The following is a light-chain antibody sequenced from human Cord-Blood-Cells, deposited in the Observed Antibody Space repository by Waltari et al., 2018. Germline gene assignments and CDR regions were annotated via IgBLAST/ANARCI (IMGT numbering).Light chain of an antibody. CDR3: NSRDSSGNHWV. Sequence: SSELTQDPAVSVALGQTVRITCQGDSLRSYYASWYQQKPGQAPLLVFYGKNNRPSGIPDRFSGSSSGNTASLTITGAQAEDEADYYCNSRDSSGNHWVFGGGTKLTVL. J-gene: IGLJ3*02. CDR2: GKN. CDR1: SLRSYY. V-gene: IGLV3-19*01.